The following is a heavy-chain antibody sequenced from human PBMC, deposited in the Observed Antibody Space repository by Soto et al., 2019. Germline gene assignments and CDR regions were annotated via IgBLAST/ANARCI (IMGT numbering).Heavy chain of an antibody. D-gene: IGHD1-7*01. J-gene: IGHJ4*02. Sequence: GASVKVSCNSSGYTFTGYYMHWVLQAPGQGLEWMGWINPNSGGTNYAQKFQGRVTMTRDTSISTAYMELSRLRSDDTAVYYCARVHIGGTTPDDYWGQGTLVTVSS. CDR2: INPNSGGT. V-gene: IGHV1-2*02. CDR1: GYTFTGYY. CDR3: ARVHIGGTTPDDY.